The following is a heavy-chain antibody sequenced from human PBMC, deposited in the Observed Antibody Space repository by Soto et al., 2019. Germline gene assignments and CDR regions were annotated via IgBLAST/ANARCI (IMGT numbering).Heavy chain of an antibody. J-gene: IGHJ5*02. CDR3: ARHSLALRKNNWFDP. CDR2: IFYLGSS. Sequence: SETLSLTCTVSGDSIISSDFYWGWVRQPPGKGLEWIGSIFYLGSSYYNPSLKSRVTMSVGTSKNQFSLRLRSVAAADTALYFCARHSLALRKNNWFDPWGQGIMVTVSS. CDR1: GDSIISSDFY. D-gene: IGHD3-3*02. V-gene: IGHV4-39*01.